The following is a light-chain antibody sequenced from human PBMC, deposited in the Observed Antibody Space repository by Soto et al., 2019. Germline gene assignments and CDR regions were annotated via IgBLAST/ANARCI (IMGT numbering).Light chain of an antibody. J-gene: IGKJ2*01. Sequence: EIVLTQSPGTLSLSPGERATLSCRASQSVSSSYLAWYQQKPGQAPRLLIYGASSRATGIPDRFSGSGSGTDFTLTISRRETEDLAVYYCQQYGSSPYTFGQGTKLEIK. V-gene: IGKV3-20*01. CDR3: QQYGSSPYT. CDR2: GAS. CDR1: QSVSSSY.